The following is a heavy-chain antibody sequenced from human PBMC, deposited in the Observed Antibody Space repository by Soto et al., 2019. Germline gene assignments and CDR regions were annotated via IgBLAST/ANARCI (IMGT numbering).Heavy chain of an antibody. CDR3: ARDPIYYDSTGYGVWFDP. Sequence: PSETLSLTCTVSGGSVSSGSYYWNWIRQPPGKGLEWIGYVYYTGGTNYNPSLKSRVTISVDTSKNHFSLKLDSVTAADTAVYYCARDPIYYDSTGYGVWFDPWGQGTLVTVSS. CDR1: GGSVSSGSYY. D-gene: IGHD3-22*01. J-gene: IGHJ5*02. V-gene: IGHV4-61*03. CDR2: VYYTGGT.